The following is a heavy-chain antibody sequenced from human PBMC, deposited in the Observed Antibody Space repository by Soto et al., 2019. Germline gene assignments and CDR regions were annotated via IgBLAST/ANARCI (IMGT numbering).Heavy chain of an antibody. V-gene: IGHV1-58*01. CDR3: AADRGTMILKSWFDP. J-gene: IGHJ5*02. D-gene: IGHD3-22*01. Sequence: SVKVSCKASGFTFTSSAVQWVRQARGQRLEWIGWIVVGSGNTNYAQKFQERVTITRDMSTSTAYMELSSLRSEDTAVYYCAADRGTMILKSWFDPWGQGTLVTVSS. CDR2: IVVGSGNT. CDR1: GFTFTSSA.